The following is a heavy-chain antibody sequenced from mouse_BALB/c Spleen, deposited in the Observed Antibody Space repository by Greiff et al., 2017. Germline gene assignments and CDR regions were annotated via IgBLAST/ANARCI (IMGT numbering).Heavy chain of an antibody. CDR2: ISSGSSTI. V-gene: IGHV5-17*02. CDR1: GFTFSSFG. D-gene: IGHD1-2*01. J-gene: IGHJ3*01. Sequence: EVKVVESGGGLVQPGGSRKLSCAASGFTFSSFGMHWVRQAPEKGLEWVAYISSGSSTIYYADTVKGRFTISRDNPKNTLFLQMTSLRSEDTAMYYCARGDYGPFAYWGQGTLVTVSA. CDR3: ARGDYGPFAY.